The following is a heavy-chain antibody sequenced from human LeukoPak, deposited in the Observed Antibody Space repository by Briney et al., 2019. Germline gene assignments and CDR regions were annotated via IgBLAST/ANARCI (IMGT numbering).Heavy chain of an antibody. CDR2: INPSGGST. V-gene: IGHV1-46*01. J-gene: IGHJ4*02. D-gene: IGHD3-10*01. CDR3: ASVRGVTTEFDY. Sequence: ASVKVSCKASGYTFTSYYMHWVRQAPGQGLEWMGIINPSGGSTSYAQKFQGRVTMTRDTSTSTVYMELSSLRSEDTAVYYCASVRGVTTEFDYWGQGTLVTVSS. CDR1: GYTFTSYY.